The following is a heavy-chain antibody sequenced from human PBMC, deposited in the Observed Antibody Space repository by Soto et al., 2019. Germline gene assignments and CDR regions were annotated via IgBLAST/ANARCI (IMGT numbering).Heavy chain of an antibody. CDR1: GGSISSYY. D-gene: IGHD6-19*01. CDR2: IYYSGST. CDR3: ARVGVYSSGWYNWFDP. J-gene: IGHJ5*02. Sequence: SETLSLTCTVSGGSISSYYWSWIRQPPGKGLEWIGYIYYSGSTNYNPSLKSRVTISVDTSKNQFSLKLSSVTAADTAVYYCARVGVYSSGWYNWFDPWGQGTLVTVSS. V-gene: IGHV4-59*01.